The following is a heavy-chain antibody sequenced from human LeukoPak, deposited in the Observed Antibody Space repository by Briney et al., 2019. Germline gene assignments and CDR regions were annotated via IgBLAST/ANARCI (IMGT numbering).Heavy chain of an antibody. J-gene: IGHJ4*02. CDR3: ARDRSSGSYSDY. CDR1: VYTFTVYY. V-gene: IGHV1-2*02. Sequence: SSVTVTRKSSVYTFTVYYMHWVRQAPARGLEWMGWINTDSGGTNYAQKFQGRVTLTRDTSISTAYMELSRLRSADTAVYYCARDRSSGSYSDYWGQGSLVTVSS. D-gene: IGHD3-22*01. CDR2: INTDSGGT.